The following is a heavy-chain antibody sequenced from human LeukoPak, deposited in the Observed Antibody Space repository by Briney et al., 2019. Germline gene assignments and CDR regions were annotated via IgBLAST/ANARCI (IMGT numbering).Heavy chain of an antibody. CDR1: GYSFITYG. Sequence: ASVKVSCKASGYSFITYGISWVRQAPGQGLEWTGWISAYNRSTDYAQNLQGRVTMTTDTSTSTAYMEMRSLRSDDTAVYYCARPYDSSGYYNYYFDNWGQGTLVTVSS. CDR2: ISAYNRST. CDR3: ARPYDSSGYYNYYFDN. V-gene: IGHV1-18*01. D-gene: IGHD3-22*01. J-gene: IGHJ4*02.